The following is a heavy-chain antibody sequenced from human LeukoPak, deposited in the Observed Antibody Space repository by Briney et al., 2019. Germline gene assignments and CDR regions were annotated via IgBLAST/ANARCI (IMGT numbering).Heavy chain of an antibody. CDR2: INPNSGGT. CDR3: ARSHSRVVVAATPFGY. Sequence: ASVKVSCKASGYTFTGYYMHWVRQAPGQGLEWMGCINPNSGGTNYAQKFQGRVTMTRDTSISTAYMELSRLRSDDTAVYYCARSHSRVVVAATPFGYWGQGTLVTVSS. D-gene: IGHD2-15*01. J-gene: IGHJ4*02. V-gene: IGHV1-2*02. CDR1: GYTFTGYY.